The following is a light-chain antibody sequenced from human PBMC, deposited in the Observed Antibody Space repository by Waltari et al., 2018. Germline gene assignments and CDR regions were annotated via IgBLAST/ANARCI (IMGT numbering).Light chain of an antibody. Sequence: QSALTQPRSVSGSPGQSVTISCTGTSSDVGGYNYVSWYQQHPGKAPKLMIYDVSTRPSVVPDRFSGSKSGNTASLTISGLQAEDEADYYCCSYAGSYTWVFGGGTKLTVL. CDR2: DVS. CDR3: CSYAGSYTWV. V-gene: IGLV2-11*01. CDR1: SSDVGGYNY. J-gene: IGLJ3*02.